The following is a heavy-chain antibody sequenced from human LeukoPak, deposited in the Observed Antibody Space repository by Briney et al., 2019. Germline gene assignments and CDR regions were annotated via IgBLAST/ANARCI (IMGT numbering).Heavy chain of an antibody. Sequence: ASVKVSCKPSGYTFTGYYLHWVRQAPGQGLEWMGWINPNTGATIYAEKFQDRVTMTRDTSIDMAYMEMRSLRSDDTAVYYCARDRVGSGWPRPWYFEFWGQGTLITVSS. CDR1: GYTFTGYY. CDR3: ARDRVGSGWPRPWYFEF. J-gene: IGHJ4*02. CDR2: INPNTGAT. V-gene: IGHV1-2*02. D-gene: IGHD6-19*01.